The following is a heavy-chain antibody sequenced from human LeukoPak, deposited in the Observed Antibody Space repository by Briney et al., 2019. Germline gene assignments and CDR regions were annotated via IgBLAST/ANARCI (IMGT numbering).Heavy chain of an antibody. CDR1: GYTFTSYG. J-gene: IGHJ6*03. CDR3: ARYKKDVYMDV. D-gene: IGHD1-14*01. CDR2: INPNSGGT. Sequence: ASVKVSCKASGYTFTSYGISWVRQAPGQGLEWMGWINPNSGGTNYAQKFQGRVTMTRDTSISTAYMELSRLRSDDTAVYYCARYKKDVYMDVWGKGTTVTISS. V-gene: IGHV1-2*02.